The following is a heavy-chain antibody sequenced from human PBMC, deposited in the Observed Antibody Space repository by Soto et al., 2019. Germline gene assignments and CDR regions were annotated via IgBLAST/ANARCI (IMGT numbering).Heavy chain of an antibody. CDR2: IIPIVETP. CDR3: ARLSRPNYYDTSGFFKDNWFDP. CDR1: GGTFNSYD. J-gene: IGHJ5*02. D-gene: IGHD3-22*01. Sequence: QVQLVQSGAEVKKPGSSMKVSCKASGGTFNSYDINWVRQAPGQGLEWMGGIIPIVETPKYAQKVQGRVTTTADESTNTVYMELSSLRSEDTAMYYCARLSRPNYYDTSGFFKDNWFDPWGQGTLVTVSS. V-gene: IGHV1-69*01.